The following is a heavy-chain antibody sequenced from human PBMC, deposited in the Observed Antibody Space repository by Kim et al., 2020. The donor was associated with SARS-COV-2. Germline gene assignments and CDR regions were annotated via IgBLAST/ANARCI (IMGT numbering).Heavy chain of an antibody. CDR3: ARDLGIAAALNWFDP. J-gene: IGHJ5*02. V-gene: IGHV1-69*04. D-gene: IGHD6-13*01. Sequence: RRIQSRVTITADKATSTAYMEMSSLRSEDTAVYYCARDLGIAAALNWFDPWGQGTLVTVSS.